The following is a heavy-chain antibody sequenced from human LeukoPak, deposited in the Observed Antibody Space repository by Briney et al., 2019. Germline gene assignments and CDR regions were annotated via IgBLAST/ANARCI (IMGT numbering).Heavy chain of an antibody. CDR2: IYYGGTT. CDR3: ARAVDRDWFDP. Sequence: PSQTPSLTCTVSGGSISSGGTYWSWIRQHPGKDLEWIGYIYYGGTTYTNTSLKSRLSISVDTSKNRFSLKLSSVPAADTAIYFCARAVDRDWFDPWGQGTLVTVS. D-gene: IGHD2-15*01. V-gene: IGHV4-31*03. J-gene: IGHJ5*02. CDR1: GGSISSGGTY.